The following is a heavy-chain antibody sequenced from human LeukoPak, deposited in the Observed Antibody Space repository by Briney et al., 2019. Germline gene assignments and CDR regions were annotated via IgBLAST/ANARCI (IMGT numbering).Heavy chain of an antibody. CDR2: ISYDGSKN. Sequence: GRSLRLSCVASGFTFSNYAMHWVRQAPGKGLEWVASISYDGSKNYYADSVKGRFSIPRDNSKSTLYLEMDSLRAEDTAVYYCASNRGSDYWGQGTLVTVSS. D-gene: IGHD1-14*01. V-gene: IGHV3-30*01. CDR1: GFTFSNYA. J-gene: IGHJ4*02. CDR3: ASNRGSDY.